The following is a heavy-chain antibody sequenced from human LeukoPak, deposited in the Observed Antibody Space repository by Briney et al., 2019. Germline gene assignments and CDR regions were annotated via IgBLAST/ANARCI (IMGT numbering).Heavy chain of an antibody. Sequence: ASVKVSCKASGYTFTGYYMHWVRQAPGQGLEWMGWINPNSGGTNYAQKFQGRVTMTRNTSISTAYMELSRLRSDDTAVYYCARTDPVVVVPAATGYWGQGTLVTVSS. CDR2: INPNSGGT. D-gene: IGHD2-2*01. CDR1: GYTFTGYY. V-gene: IGHV1-2*02. CDR3: ARTDPVVVVPAATGY. J-gene: IGHJ4*02.